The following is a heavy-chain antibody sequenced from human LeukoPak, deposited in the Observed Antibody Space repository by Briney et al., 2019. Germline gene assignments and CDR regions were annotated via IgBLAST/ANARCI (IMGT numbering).Heavy chain of an antibody. V-gene: IGHV1-69*05. CDR1: GGTFSSYA. CDR3: EMMGSGAFDI. Sequence: ASVKVSCKASGGTFSSYAISWVRQAPGQGLEWMGGIIPIFGTANYAQKFQGRVTITTDESTSTAYMELSSLRSEDTAVYYCEMMGSGAFDIWGQGTMVTVSS. CDR2: IIPIFGTA. J-gene: IGHJ3*02. D-gene: IGHD1-26*01.